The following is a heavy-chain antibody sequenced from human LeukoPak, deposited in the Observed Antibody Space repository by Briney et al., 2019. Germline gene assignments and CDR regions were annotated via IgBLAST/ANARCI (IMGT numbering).Heavy chain of an antibody. CDR3: AREYCSGTSRYRYFDY. V-gene: IGHV3-7*01. J-gene: IGHJ4*02. Sequence: GGSLRLSCATSGFTFSSYWMSWVRRAPGKGLEWVANIKQDGSQIFYVDSVKGRFTISRDTAKNSLSLQMNSLRAEDTAVYYCAREYCSGTSRYRYFDYWGQGTLVTVSS. CDR1: GFTFSSYW. CDR2: IKQDGSQI. D-gene: IGHD2-2*02.